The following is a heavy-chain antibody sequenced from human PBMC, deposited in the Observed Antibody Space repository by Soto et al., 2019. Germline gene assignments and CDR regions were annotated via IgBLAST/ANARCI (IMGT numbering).Heavy chain of an antibody. CDR2: INPNSGGT. CDR1: GYTFTGYY. Sequence: QVQLVQSGAEVKKPEASVKVSCKASGYTFTGYYTHWVRQAPGQGLEWMGWINPNSGGTNYAQKFQGWVTMTRDTSISTAYMELSRLRSDDTAVYYCARDLSIAAAGDYWGQGTLVTVSS. J-gene: IGHJ4*02. V-gene: IGHV1-2*04. CDR3: ARDLSIAAAGDY. D-gene: IGHD6-13*01.